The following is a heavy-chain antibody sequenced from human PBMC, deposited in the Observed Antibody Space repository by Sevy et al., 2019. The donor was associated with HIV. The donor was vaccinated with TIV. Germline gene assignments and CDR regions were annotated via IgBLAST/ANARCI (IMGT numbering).Heavy chain of an antibody. CDR1: GGSIRSGVYS. J-gene: IGHJ3*02. V-gene: IGHV4-30-2*01. D-gene: IGHD4-17*01. CDR3: PRDGGTMTTPGAFDI. CDR2: IYHSGNT. Sequence: SETLSLTCAVSGGSIRSGVYSWNWIRQPPGKGLEWIGYIYHSGNTYYNPSLKGRVTISIDTSKNQFSLKMSSVTAADTAIYYCPRDGGTMTTPGAFDIWGQGAMVTVSS.